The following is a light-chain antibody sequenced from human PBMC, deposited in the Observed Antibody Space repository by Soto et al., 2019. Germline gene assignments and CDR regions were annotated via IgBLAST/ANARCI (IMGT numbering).Light chain of an antibody. V-gene: IGKV1-6*01. J-gene: IGKJ1*01. CDR1: QDISNY. CDR3: LQDYNYPRT. CDR2: AAS. Sequence: IQMTQSPSSLSASVGDRVTITCQASQDISNYLNWYQQKPGKAPKLLIYAASNLQSGVPSRFSGSGSGTDFTLTISSLQPEDFATYYCLQDYNYPRTFGQGTKVDIK.